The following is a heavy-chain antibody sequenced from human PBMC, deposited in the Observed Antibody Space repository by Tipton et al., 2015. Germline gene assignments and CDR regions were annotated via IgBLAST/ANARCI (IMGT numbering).Heavy chain of an antibody. D-gene: IGHD5-18*01. CDR1: GFTFSSYD. Sequence: SLRLSCAASGFTFSSYDMNWVRQAPGKGLEFVSYISSSSTTIYYADSLKGRFTISRDNAKNSLYLQMNSLRDEDTAVYYCARSRAYSYLYYYYYGVDVWGQGTTVTVSS. V-gene: IGHV3-48*02. CDR2: ISSSSTTI. J-gene: IGHJ6*02. CDR3: ARSRAYSYLYYYYYGVDV.